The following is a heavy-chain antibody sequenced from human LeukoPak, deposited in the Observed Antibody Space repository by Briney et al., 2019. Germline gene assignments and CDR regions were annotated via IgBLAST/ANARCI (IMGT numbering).Heavy chain of an antibody. CDR3: TKDYKADY. V-gene: IGHV3-23*01. Sequence: TGGSLRLSCVTSGFTFNTYAMTWVRQAPGKGLEWVSVISASGDATNYADSVKGRFTISRDNSKNTLFLQMNRLRADDTAVYYCTKDYKADYWGQGTLVSVSS. J-gene: IGHJ4*02. CDR1: GFTFNTYA. D-gene: IGHD1-1*01. CDR2: ISASGDAT.